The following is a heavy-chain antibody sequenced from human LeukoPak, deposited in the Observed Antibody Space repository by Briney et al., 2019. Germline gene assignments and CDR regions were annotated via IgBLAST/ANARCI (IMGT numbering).Heavy chain of an antibody. V-gene: IGHV4-39*01. Sequence: SETLSLTCTVSGGSISRYYWSWIRQPPGKGLEWIGSIYYSGSTYYNPSLKSRVTISVDTSKNQFSLKLSSVTAADTAVYYCARPFAYDAFDIWGQGTMVTVSS. CDR3: ARPFAYDAFDI. CDR2: IYYSGST. J-gene: IGHJ3*02. D-gene: IGHD3-3*02. CDR1: GGSISRYY.